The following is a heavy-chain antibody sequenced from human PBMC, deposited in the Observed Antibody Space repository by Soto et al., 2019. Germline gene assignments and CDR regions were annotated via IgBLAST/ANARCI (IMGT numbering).Heavy chain of an antibody. Sequence: KPSETLSLTCAVSGDSISSGGYYWNWIRQPPGKGLEWIGNIFHNGGTYYNPSLKSRAFISLDRSKNQFSLRLTSVAAADTAVYYCARLDAYNSFDFWGQGTPVTVSS. D-gene: IGHD2-2*01. V-gene: IGHV4-30-2*01. CDR2: IFHNGGT. CDR1: GDSISSGGYY. J-gene: IGHJ4*02. CDR3: ARLDAYNSFDF.